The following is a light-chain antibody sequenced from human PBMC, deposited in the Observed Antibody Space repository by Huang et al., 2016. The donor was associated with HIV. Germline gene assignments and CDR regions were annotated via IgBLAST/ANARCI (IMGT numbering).Light chain of an antibody. CDR1: QNIRNY. V-gene: IGKV3-11*01. J-gene: IGKJ4*01. CDR3: QQRDSRPT. CDR2: DAS. Sequence: EIVLTQSPSTLSVFLGDKVTLSCRASQNIRNYLAWYQQKLGQAPRLLIYDASNRPADISGRFSGSGSGTDFSLTINGLESEDFAVYYCQQRDSRPTFGGGT.